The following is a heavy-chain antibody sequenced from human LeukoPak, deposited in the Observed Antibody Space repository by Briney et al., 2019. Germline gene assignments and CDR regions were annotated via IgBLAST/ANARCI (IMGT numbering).Heavy chain of an antibody. CDR2: ISSSGSTI. CDR3: ARETDSTLFDY. CDR1: GFTFSSYE. V-gene: IGHV3-48*03. Sequence: GGSLRLSCAASGFTFSSYEMNWVRQAPGKGLEWVSYISSSGSTIYYADSVKGRFTISRDNAKNSLYLQMNSLRAEDTAVYYCARETDSTLFDYWGQGTLVTVSS. J-gene: IGHJ4*02. D-gene: IGHD2-2*01.